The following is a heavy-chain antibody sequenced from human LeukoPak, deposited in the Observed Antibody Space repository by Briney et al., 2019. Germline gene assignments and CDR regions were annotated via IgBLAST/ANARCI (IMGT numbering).Heavy chain of an antibody. Sequence: GGSLRLSCEASGFRFSGYGMHWVRQAPGKGLEWVAVISYGGSFKDYGDSVKGRFTISRDNAKNTLYLQTNSLRVEDTAVYFCARELGYGSGSFYPYDSWGQGTLVTVSS. J-gene: IGHJ4*02. CDR2: ISYGGSFK. D-gene: IGHD3-10*01. CDR3: ARELGYGSGSFYPYDS. V-gene: IGHV3-30*03. CDR1: GFRFSGYG.